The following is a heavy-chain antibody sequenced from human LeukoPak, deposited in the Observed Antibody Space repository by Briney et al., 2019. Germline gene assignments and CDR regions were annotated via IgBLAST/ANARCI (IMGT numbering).Heavy chain of an antibody. CDR1: GFTFSNYD. CDR2: IRSTGAGGNT. D-gene: IGHD3-16*01. CDR3: TRNGGGLGY. V-gene: IGHV3-23*01. J-gene: IGHJ4*02. Sequence: GGSLRLSCAASGFTFSNYDMIWVRQAPGKGLEWVSSIRSTGAGGNTYSADSVKGRFTTSRDDSKSTLFLQMDSLTAEDTAVYYCTRNGGGLGYWGQGTLVTVSS.